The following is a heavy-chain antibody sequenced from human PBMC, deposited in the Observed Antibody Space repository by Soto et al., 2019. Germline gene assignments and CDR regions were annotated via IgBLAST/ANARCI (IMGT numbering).Heavy chain of an antibody. V-gene: IGHV1-69*06. D-gene: IGHD3-22*01. Sequence: GXSVKVSCKASGGTFSSYAISWVRQAPVQGLEWMGGIIPIFGTANYAQKFQGRVTITADKSTSTAYMELSSLRSEDTAVYYCARSSLDYYDSSGYSPGWFDPWGQGTLVTVYS. J-gene: IGHJ5*02. CDR2: IIPIFGTA. CDR1: GGTFSSYA. CDR3: ARSSLDYYDSSGYSPGWFDP.